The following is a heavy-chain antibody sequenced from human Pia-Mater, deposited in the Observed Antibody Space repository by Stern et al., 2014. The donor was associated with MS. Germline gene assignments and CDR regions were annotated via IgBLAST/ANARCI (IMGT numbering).Heavy chain of an antibody. D-gene: IGHD1-14*01. CDR3: SRQTTSWASDV. J-gene: IGHJ4*02. CDR2: IYPGDSET. CDR1: GFKFSISW. V-gene: IGHV5-51*01. Sequence: LQLQESGADLIRPGGSLKLSCKGSGFKFSISWIAWVRQMPGKGLEWSGKIYPGDSETRDSPFFQGKVTMSAYKSTSTAYLQWSSLNASYTAMYCCSRQTTSWASDVWGQGTLVTVSS.